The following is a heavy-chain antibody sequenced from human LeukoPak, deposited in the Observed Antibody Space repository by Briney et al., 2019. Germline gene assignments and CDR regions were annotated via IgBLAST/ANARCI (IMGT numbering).Heavy chain of an antibody. CDR3: ARDSTNYDSSGYYHVPEWFDP. V-gene: IGHV3-7*01. CDR1: GFTFSSYW. J-gene: IGHJ5*02. CDR2: IKQDGSEK. Sequence: GGSLRLSCAASGFTFSSYWMGWVRQAPGKGLEWVANIKQDGSEKYYVDSVKGRFTISRDNAKNSLYLQMNSLRAEDTAVYYCARDSTNYDSSGYYHVPEWFDPWGQGTLVTVSS. D-gene: IGHD3-22*01.